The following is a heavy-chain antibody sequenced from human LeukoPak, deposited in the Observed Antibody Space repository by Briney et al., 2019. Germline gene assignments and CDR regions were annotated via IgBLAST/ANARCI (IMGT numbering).Heavy chain of an antibody. CDR2: ISAYNGNT. J-gene: IGHJ4*02. V-gene: IGHV1-18*01. Sequence: GASVKVSCKASGHTFTSYGISWVRQAPGQGLEWMGWISAYNGNTNYAQKLQGRVTMTTDTSTSTAYMELRSLRSDDTAVYYCARDLKWFGELLSLNYWGQGTLVTVSS. CDR1: GHTFTSYG. D-gene: IGHD3-10*01. CDR3: ARDLKWFGELLSLNY.